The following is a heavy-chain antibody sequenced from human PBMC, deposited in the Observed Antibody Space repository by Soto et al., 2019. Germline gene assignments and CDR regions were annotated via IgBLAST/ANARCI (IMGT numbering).Heavy chain of an antibody. CDR1: GFTFSSYW. CDR3: AREQTLTGAVAGKREIDY. J-gene: IGHJ4*02. V-gene: IGHV3-7*01. CDR2: IKQDGSEK. D-gene: IGHD6-19*01. Sequence: EVQLVESGGGLVQPGGSLRLSCAASGFTFSSYWMSWVRQAPGKGLEWVANIKQDGSEKYYVDSVKGRFTISRDNAKNSLYLQMNSLRAEDTAVYYCAREQTLTGAVAGKREIDYWGQGTLVTVSS.